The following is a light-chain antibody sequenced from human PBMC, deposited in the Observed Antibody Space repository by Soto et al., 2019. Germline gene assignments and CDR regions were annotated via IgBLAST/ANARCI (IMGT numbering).Light chain of an antibody. V-gene: IGKV3-20*01. CDR3: MQYGSTPIT. CDR2: GAS. Sequence: EIVLTQSPGTLSLSPGERATLSCRASQSVSSSYLAWYQQKPGQAPRLLIYGASSRATSIPDRFSGSGSGNDFDLTISSLEPEDFAVYYCMQYGSTPITFGKGTRLEI. J-gene: IGKJ5*01. CDR1: QSVSSSY.